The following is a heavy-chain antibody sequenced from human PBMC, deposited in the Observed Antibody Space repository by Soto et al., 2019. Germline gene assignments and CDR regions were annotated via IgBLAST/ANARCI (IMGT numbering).Heavy chain of an antibody. CDR1: GFTFSSYG. Sequence: QVQLVESGGGVVQPGRSLRLSCAASGFTFSSYGMQWVRQAPGKGLEWVAVIWYDGSNKYYADSVKGRFTISRDNSKNTLYLQMNSLRAEDTAMYYCARDWDTARAFDYWGQGTLVTVSS. CDR2: IWYDGSNK. J-gene: IGHJ4*02. V-gene: IGHV3-33*01. CDR3: ARDWDTARAFDY. D-gene: IGHD5-18*01.